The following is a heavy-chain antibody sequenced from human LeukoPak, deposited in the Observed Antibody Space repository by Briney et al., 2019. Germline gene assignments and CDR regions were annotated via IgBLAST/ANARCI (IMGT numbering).Heavy chain of an antibody. CDR3: ARDFREDGDYVFDY. CDR1: GVTFSSYA. CDR2: ISYDGSNK. V-gene: IGHV3-30-3*01. Sequence: GRSLRLSCAASGVTFSSYAMHWVRQAPGKGLEWVAVISYDGSNKYYADSVKGRFTISRDNSKNTLYLQMNSLRAEDTAVYYCARDFREDGDYVFDYWGQGTLVTVSS. D-gene: IGHD4-17*01. J-gene: IGHJ4*02.